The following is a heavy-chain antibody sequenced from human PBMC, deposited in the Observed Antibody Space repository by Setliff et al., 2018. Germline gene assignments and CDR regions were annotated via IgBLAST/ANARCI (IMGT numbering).Heavy chain of an antibody. J-gene: IGHJ4*02. D-gene: IGHD5-18*01. CDR3: ARGGYSYGY. Sequence: GGSLRLSCAASGFTFSTYWMSWVREAPGKGQEWVANIKQDGSDKYYVDSVKGRFTITRDNAKNSLYVQMNNLRAEDTAVYYCARGGYSYGYWGQGTLVTVSS. CDR1: GFTFSTYW. CDR2: IKQDGSDK. V-gene: IGHV3-7*04.